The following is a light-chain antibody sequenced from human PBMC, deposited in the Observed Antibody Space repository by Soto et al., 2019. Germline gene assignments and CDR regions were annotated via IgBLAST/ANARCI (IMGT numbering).Light chain of an antibody. CDR2: GAS. CDR1: QSVSNN. J-gene: IGKJ1*01. Sequence: EVVLTQSPATLSVSPGDRATLSCRASQSVSNNLAWYQQKPGQAPRLLIYGASTRANDIPARFSGSGSGTGFTLTIRSLQSEDIAVYYCQHYDNWPPWTFGQGTKVDI. CDR3: QHYDNWPPWT. V-gene: IGKV3-15*01.